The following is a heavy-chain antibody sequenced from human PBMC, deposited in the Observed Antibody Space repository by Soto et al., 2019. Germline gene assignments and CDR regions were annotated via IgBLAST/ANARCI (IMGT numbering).Heavy chain of an antibody. CDR1: GYSFTSYW. CDR2: IYAGDSHT. D-gene: IGHD1-26*01. J-gene: IGHJ4*02. V-gene: IGHV5-51*01. CDR3: ARPRPAKIVGATRYFDY. Sequence: PGESLKISCKGSGYSFTSYWIGWVRQMPGKGLEWMGIIYAGDSHTRYSPPCQGHVTTSADKSIITAYMQRSSLKASDTAMYYCARPRPAKIVGATRYFDYWGQGTLVTVSS.